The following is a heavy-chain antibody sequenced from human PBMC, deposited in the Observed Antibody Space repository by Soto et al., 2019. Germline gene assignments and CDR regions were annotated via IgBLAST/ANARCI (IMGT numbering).Heavy chain of an antibody. Sequence: QVQLVQSGAEVKKPGASVKVSCKASGYTFTSYYMHWVRQAPGQGLEWMGIINPSGGSTSYAQKFQGRVTMTRDTNKRTVYREMSSLSSEDTAVYYCAREQGKSGSSSYYYSMDVWGQGTTVTVSS. CDR1: GYTFTSYY. D-gene: IGHD5-12*01. J-gene: IGHJ6*02. CDR3: AREQGKSGSSSYYYSMDV. V-gene: IGHV1-46*03. CDR2: INPSGGST.